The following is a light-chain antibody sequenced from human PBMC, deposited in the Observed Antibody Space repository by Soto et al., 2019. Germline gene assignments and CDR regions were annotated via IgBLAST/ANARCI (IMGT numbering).Light chain of an antibody. Sequence: QSVLTQPPSVSAAPGQTVTISCSGSSSTIGNNYVSWYQLLPGTAPRLLIYDDNKRPSGIPDRFSGSKSGTSATLGITGLQTGDEADYYCGTWDSSLSAGIIFGGGTKLTVL. CDR1: SSTIGNNY. CDR3: GTWDSSLSAGII. J-gene: IGLJ2*01. V-gene: IGLV1-51*01. CDR2: DDN.